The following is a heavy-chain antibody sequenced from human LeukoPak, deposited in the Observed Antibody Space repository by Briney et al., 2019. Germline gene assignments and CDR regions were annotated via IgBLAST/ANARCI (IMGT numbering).Heavy chain of an antibody. Sequence: PSETLSLTCTVSGGSISSYYWSWIRQHPGKGLEWIGYIYYSGSTYYNPSLKSRVTISVDTSKNQSSLKLSSVTAADTAVYYCAREGVVITRWFDPWGQGTLVTVSS. CDR3: AREGVVITRWFDP. CDR2: IYYSGST. D-gene: IGHD3-22*01. V-gene: IGHV4-59*06. CDR1: GGSISSYY. J-gene: IGHJ5*02.